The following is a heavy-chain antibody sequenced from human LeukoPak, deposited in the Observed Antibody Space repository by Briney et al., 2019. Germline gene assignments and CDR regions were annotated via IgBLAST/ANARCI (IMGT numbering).Heavy chain of an antibody. D-gene: IGHD3-22*01. Sequence: GASVKVSCKASGYTFTGYYMHWVRQAPGQGLEWMGWINPNSGGINYAQKFQGRVTTTRDTSISTAYMELSRLRSDDTAVCYCARGAWDSSGYDYMDVWGKGTTVTVSS. CDR3: ARGAWDSSGYDYMDV. J-gene: IGHJ6*03. CDR2: INPNSGGI. CDR1: GYTFTGYY. V-gene: IGHV1-2*02.